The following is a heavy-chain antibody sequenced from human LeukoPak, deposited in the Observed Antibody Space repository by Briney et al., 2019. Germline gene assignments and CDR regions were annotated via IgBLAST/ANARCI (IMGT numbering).Heavy chain of an antibody. CDR1: GGSINSYY. V-gene: IGHV4-59*12. CDR2: IYYSGSN. D-gene: IGHD3-10*01. Sequence: SETLSPTCTVSGGSINSYYWSWIRQPPGKRLEWIGHIYYSGSNKNNASLKSRVTMTVDTSKNQFSLKLTSVTAADTAMYFCARFGSYFEYWGQGILVTVSS. CDR3: ARFGSYFEY. J-gene: IGHJ4*02.